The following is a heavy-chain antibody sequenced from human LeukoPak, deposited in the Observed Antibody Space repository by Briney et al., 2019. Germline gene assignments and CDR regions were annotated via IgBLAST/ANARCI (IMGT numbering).Heavy chain of an antibody. Sequence: ASVKVSCKASGYTFTSYGISWVRQAPGQGLEWMGWISAYNGNTNYAQKLQGRVTMTTDTSTSTAYTELRSLRSDDTAVYYCARDFDSSGYYLLDYYYGMDVWGQGTTVTVSS. CDR3: ARDFDSSGYYLLDYYYGMDV. J-gene: IGHJ6*02. V-gene: IGHV1-18*01. CDR1: GYTFTSYG. D-gene: IGHD3-22*01. CDR2: ISAYNGNT.